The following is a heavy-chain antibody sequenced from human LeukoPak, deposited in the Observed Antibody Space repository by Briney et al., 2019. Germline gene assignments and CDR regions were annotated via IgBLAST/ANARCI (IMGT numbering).Heavy chain of an antibody. CDR1: GGSIGTYY. Sequence: NTSETLSLTCTVSGGSIGTYYWSWIRQPAGKGLEWIGRFYTSGSTNYNPSFTGRVTLSIDSSNNQFSLKLTSVTAADTAVYYCARDSSMIGFFDLWGRGALVTVSS. CDR3: ARDSSMIGFFDL. CDR2: FYTSGST. D-gene: IGHD3-16*01. V-gene: IGHV4-4*07. J-gene: IGHJ2*01.